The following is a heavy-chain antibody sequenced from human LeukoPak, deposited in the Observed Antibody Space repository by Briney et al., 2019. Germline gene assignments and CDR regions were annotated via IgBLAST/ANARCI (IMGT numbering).Heavy chain of an antibody. D-gene: IGHD4-17*01. CDR3: ARDGDYGDYVHDY. V-gene: IGHV1-18*01. CDR2: ISTSTGDT. CDR1: GYSFILYG. Sequence: ASVKVSCKTSGYSFILYGISWVRQAPGQGPEWMGWISTSTGDTKYTQKFQGRVTLTTDTSTSTAYMELSRLRSDDTAVYYCARDGDYGDYVHDYWGQGTLVTVSS. J-gene: IGHJ4*02.